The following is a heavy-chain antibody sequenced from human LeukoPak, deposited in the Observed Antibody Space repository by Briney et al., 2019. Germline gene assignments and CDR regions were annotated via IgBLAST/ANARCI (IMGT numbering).Heavy chain of an antibody. CDR3: ARDSGSSRYYLEYFQH. CDR2: ISYEGNNK. J-gene: IGHJ1*01. V-gene: IGHV3-30-3*01. CDR1: GFTFSSYA. Sequence: TGGSLRLSCAASGFTFSSYAMHWVRQAPGKGLEWVAVISYEGNNKYYADSVKGRFTISRDNSKNTLYLQMNSLRAEDTAVYYCARDSGSSRYYLEYFQHWGQGTLVTVSS. D-gene: IGHD3-22*01.